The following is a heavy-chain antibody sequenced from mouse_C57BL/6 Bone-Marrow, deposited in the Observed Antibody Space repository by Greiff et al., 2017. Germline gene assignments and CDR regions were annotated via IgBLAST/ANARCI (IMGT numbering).Heavy chain of an antibody. CDR2: ISSGSSTI. CDR1: GFTFSDYG. V-gene: IGHV5-17*01. Sequence: EVKLVESGGGLVKPGGSLKLSCAASGFTFSDYGMHWVRQAPEKGLEWVAYISSGSSTIYYADTVKGRFTISRDNAMNTLFLQMTSLRSEDTAMYYCARTGYYDYFDYWGQGTTLTVSS. J-gene: IGHJ2*01. D-gene: IGHD2-3*01. CDR3: ARTGYYDYFDY.